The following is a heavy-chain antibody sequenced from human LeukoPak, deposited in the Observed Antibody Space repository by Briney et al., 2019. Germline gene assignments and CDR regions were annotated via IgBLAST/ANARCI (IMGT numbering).Heavy chain of an antibody. J-gene: IGHJ4*02. CDR2: INHSGSI. D-gene: IGHD3-22*01. Sequence: PSETLSLTCAVYGGSFSGYYWSWIRPPPGKGLEWIGEINHSGSINYNPSLKSRVTISVDTSKNQFSLKLSSVTAADTAVYYCARETTYHYDSSASGSGSWGQGTLVTVSS. CDR3: ARETTYHYDSSASGSGS. CDR1: GGSFSGYY. V-gene: IGHV4-34*01.